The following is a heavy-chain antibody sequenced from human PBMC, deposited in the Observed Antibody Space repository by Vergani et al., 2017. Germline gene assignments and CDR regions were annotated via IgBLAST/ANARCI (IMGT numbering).Heavy chain of an antibody. CDR3: ARVVSIVRGVIYSGMDV. CDR2: IYPGKSDT. V-gene: IGHV5-51*01. CDR1: GYRFTSYW. D-gene: IGHD3-10*01. J-gene: IGHJ6*02. Sequence: EVQLVQSGAEVKKPGESLKLSCKGSGYRFTSYWIGWVRQMPGKGLECMGIIYPGKSDTRSIPCLQDQVTISADKSISTAYLQSSSLNASDTGMYYCARVVSIVRGVIYSGMDVWGQGTTVTVSS.